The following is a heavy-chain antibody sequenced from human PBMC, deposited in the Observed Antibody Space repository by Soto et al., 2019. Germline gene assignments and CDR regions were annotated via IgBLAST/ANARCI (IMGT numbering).Heavy chain of an antibody. Sequence: QVQLQESGPGPVKPSGTLSLTCAVSGGSISSSNWWSWVRQPPGKGLEWIGEIYHSGSTNYNPSLKSRVTISVDKSKNQFSLKLSSVTAADTAVYYCARGIPSYSSGWVRASDYWGQGTLVTVSS. CDR3: ARGIPSYSSGWVRASDY. D-gene: IGHD6-19*01. J-gene: IGHJ4*02. CDR1: GGSISSSNW. V-gene: IGHV4-4*02. CDR2: IYHSGST.